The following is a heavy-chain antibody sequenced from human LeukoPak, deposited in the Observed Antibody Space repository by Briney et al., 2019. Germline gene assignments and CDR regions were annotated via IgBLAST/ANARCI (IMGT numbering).Heavy chain of an antibody. CDR2: ITPIFGTA. J-gene: IGHJ4*02. CDR3: ARVRSDDYVWGSYRSGPFDY. Sequence: ASVKVSCKASGGTFSRFTISWVRQAPGQGFEWMGGITPIFGTANFAQKFQGRVTITRDTSASTAYMELSSLRSEDTAVYYCARVRSDDYVWGSYRSGPFDYWGQGTLVTVSS. D-gene: IGHD3-16*02. CDR1: GGTFSRFT. V-gene: IGHV1-69*05.